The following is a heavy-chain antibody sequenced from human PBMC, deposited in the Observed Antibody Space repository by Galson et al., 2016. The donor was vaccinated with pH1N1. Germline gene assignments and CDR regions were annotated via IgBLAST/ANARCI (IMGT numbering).Heavy chain of an antibody. V-gene: IGHV1-2*02. CDR3: ARIPSTDYDFWSSYILPFDL. CDR1: GYTFNDNF. D-gene: IGHD3-3*01. Sequence: SVKVSCEASGYTFNDNFIHWVRQTPGQGLEWLGWINPDSGGTNYAQGVNDRVTMTRDTSINTMFMQLSSLRSDDLAIYFCARIPSTDYDFWSSYILPFDLWGQGTLVTVSS. J-gene: IGHJ4*02. CDR2: INPDSGGT.